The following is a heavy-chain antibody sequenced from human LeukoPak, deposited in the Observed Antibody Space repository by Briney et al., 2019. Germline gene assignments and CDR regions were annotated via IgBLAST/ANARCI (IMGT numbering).Heavy chain of an antibody. Sequence: PGGSLRLSCAASGFTFSRYWMHWVRQAPGRGLVWVSRINGDGSSIRYADSVKGRFTNSRDNAKNTLYLQMNGLRAEDTAVYYCARDYDSSGYYSFQHWGQGTLVTVSS. CDR2: INGDGSSI. V-gene: IGHV3-74*01. CDR1: GFTFSRYW. D-gene: IGHD3-22*01. J-gene: IGHJ1*01. CDR3: ARDYDSSGYYSFQH.